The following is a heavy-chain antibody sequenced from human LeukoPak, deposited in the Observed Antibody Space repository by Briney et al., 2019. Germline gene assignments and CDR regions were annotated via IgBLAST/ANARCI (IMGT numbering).Heavy chain of an antibody. D-gene: IGHD3-16*02. V-gene: IGHV3-15*01. CDR3: ATDYYVWGSYPDY. CDR2: IKSKTDGRIT. CDR1: GFTFSNAW. Sequence: NPGGSLRLSCAASGFTFSNAWMSWVRQAPGKGLEWVGCIKSKTDGRITDYAAAVKGRLTISRDDSKNTLYLQMNSLKTEDTAVYYCATDYYVWGSYPDYWGQGTLVTVSS. J-gene: IGHJ4*02.